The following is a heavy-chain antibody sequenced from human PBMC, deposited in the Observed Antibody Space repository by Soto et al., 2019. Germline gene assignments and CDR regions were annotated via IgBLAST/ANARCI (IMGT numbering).Heavy chain of an antibody. CDR1: GGSTISYC. Sequence: SETLSLTCSVSGGSTISYCWSWIRQPPGKGLEWIGYIYYSGSTDYSPSLKSRVTISRDNAKNSLFLQMNNLTVEDTAVYYCAKENWANPDSWGQGTLVTVSS. J-gene: IGHJ4*02. V-gene: IGHV4-59*12. CDR2: IYYSGST. D-gene: IGHD7-27*01. CDR3: AKENWANPDS.